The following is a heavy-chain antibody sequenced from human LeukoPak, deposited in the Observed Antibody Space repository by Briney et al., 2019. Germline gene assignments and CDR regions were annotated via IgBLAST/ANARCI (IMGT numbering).Heavy chain of an antibody. Sequence: PGGSLRLSCAASGFTFSSNWMSCVRQAPGMGLEWVANINQGGRETYYVDSVKGRSTISRDNAKNSLYLQMNSLGAEDTAVYYCARAGYGGALDYWGQGTLVTVSS. J-gene: IGHJ4*02. CDR1: GFTFSSNW. D-gene: IGHD4-23*01. CDR3: ARAGYGGALDY. CDR2: INQGGRET. V-gene: IGHV3-7*03.